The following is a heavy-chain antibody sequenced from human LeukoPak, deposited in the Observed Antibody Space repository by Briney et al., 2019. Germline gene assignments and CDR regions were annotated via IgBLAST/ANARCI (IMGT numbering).Heavy chain of an antibody. CDR3: ARDNSSSWYSTEYYYYYMDV. CDR2: INPNSGGT. J-gene: IGHJ6*03. D-gene: IGHD6-13*01. V-gene: IGHV1-2*06. Sequence: ASVKVSCKASGYTFTGYYMHWVRQAPGQGLEWMGRINPNSGGTNYAQKFQGRVTMTRDTSISTAYMELSRLRSDDTAMYYCARDNSSSWYSTEYYYYYMDVWGKGTTVTVSS. CDR1: GYTFTGYY.